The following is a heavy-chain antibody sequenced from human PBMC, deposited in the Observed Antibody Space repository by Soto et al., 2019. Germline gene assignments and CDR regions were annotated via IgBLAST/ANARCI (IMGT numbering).Heavy chain of an antibody. V-gene: IGHV1-2*02. D-gene: IGHD5-18*01. Sequence: GASVKVSCKASGYTFTGDYMHWVRQAPGQGLEWMGWINPNSGGTNYAQKFQGRVTMTRDTSISTAYMELSRLRSDDTAVYYCARDTMIHLWHRTYYFYYGMDVWGQGTTVTVSS. CDR2: INPNSGGT. CDR1: GYTFTGDY. CDR3: ARDTMIHLWHRTYYFYYGMDV. J-gene: IGHJ6*02.